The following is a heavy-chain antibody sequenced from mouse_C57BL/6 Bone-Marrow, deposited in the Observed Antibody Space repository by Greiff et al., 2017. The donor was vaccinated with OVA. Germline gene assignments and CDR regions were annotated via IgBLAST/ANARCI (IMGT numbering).Heavy chain of an antibody. Sequence: VQLKESEGGLVQPGSSMKLSCTASGFTFSDYYMAWVRQVPEKGLEWVANINYDGSSTYYLDSLKSRFIISRDNAKNILYLQMSSLKSEDTATYYCARAGDYYGSSYGYYAMDYWGQGTSVTVSS. CDR2: INYDGSST. CDR3: ARAGDYYGSSYGYYAMDY. D-gene: IGHD1-1*01. V-gene: IGHV5-16*01. J-gene: IGHJ4*01. CDR1: GFTFSDYY.